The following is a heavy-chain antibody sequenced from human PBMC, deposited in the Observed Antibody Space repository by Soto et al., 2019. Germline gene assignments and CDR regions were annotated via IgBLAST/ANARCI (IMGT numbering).Heavy chain of an antibody. J-gene: IGHJ5*02. V-gene: IGHV3-33*01. CDR2: IWSDGSNK. CDR3: ARYYYDSSGYYHL. CDR1: GFTFSSYG. D-gene: IGHD3-22*01. Sequence: GGSLRLSCAASGFTFSSYGMHWVRQAPGKGLEWVAVIWSDGSNKYYADSVKGRFTISRDNSENTLYLQMNSLRAEDTAVYYCARYYYDSSGYYHLWGQGTLVTVSS.